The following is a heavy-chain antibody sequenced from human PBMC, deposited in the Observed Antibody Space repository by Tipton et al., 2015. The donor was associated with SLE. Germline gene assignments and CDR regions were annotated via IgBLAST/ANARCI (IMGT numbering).Heavy chain of an antibody. CDR2: IYTSGST. V-gene: IGHV4-4*09. Sequence: TLSLTCAVYGGSFSGYYWSWIRQPAGKGLEWIGYIYTSGSTNYNPSLKSRVTISVDTSKNQFSLKLSSVTAADTAVYYCARGESILLWFGEPPALDYWGQGTLVTVSS. CDR3: ARGESILLWFGEPPALDY. J-gene: IGHJ4*02. D-gene: IGHD3-10*01. CDR1: GGSFSGYY.